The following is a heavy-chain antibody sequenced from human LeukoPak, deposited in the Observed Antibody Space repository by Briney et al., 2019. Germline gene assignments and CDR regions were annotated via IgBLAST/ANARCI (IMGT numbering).Heavy chain of an antibody. V-gene: IGHV4-34*01. J-gene: IGHJ5*02. Sequence: SETLSLTCAVYGGSFSGYYWSWIRQPQGKGLEWIGEINHSGSTNYNPSLKSRVTISVDTSKNQFSLKLSSVTAADTAVYYCARGGYQLLGQNWFDPWGQGTLVTVPS. CDR3: ARGGYQLLGQNWFDP. D-gene: IGHD2-2*01. CDR2: INHSGST. CDR1: GGSFSGYY.